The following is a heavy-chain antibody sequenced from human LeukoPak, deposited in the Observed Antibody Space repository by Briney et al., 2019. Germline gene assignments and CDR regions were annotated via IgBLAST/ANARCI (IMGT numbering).Heavy chain of an antibody. CDR2: IRYDGSNK. CDR1: GFTFSSYG. CDR3: AKDGRSGSGSYYNTYTTDLFDY. D-gene: IGHD3-10*01. Sequence: GGPLRLSCAASGFTFSSYGMHWVRQAPGKGLEWVAFIRYDGSNKYYADSVKGRFTISRDNSKNTLYLQMNSLRAEDTAVYYCAKDGRSGSGSYYNTYTTDLFDYWGQGTLVTVSS. J-gene: IGHJ4*02. V-gene: IGHV3-30*02.